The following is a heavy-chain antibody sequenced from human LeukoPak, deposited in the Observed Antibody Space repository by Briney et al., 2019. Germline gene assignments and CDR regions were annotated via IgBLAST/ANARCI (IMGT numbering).Heavy chain of an antibody. CDR2: INHDAEMI. J-gene: IGHJ6*02. D-gene: IGHD6-13*01. CDR1: GFPFASYV. Sequence: EGSLRLSCEGSGFPFASYVMSWVRQAPGKGLEWIAYINHDAEMIFYPDFVKGRFTISRDNAKKSLYLQMNSLRDEDTAVYYCARSGIAAAGSNYYYYGMDVWGQGTTVTVSS. V-gene: IGHV3-48*02. CDR3: ARSGIAAAGSNYYYYGMDV.